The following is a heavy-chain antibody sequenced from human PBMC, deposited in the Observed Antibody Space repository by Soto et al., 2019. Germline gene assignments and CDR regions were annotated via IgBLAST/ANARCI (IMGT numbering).Heavy chain of an antibody. Sequence: QVLLVESGGGVAQPGRSLRLSCAASGFDFRKYAMHWVRQSPGKGPEWVAFTSDDGDIQYYADSVKGRFTISRDNSKNTLYLQMTTLRSEDAAVYFCARAVDAAMDPLDYWGQGTLVTVSS. V-gene: IGHV3-30-3*01. CDR3: ARAVDAAMDPLDY. D-gene: IGHD5-18*01. CDR1: GFDFRKYA. J-gene: IGHJ4*02. CDR2: TSDDGDIQ.